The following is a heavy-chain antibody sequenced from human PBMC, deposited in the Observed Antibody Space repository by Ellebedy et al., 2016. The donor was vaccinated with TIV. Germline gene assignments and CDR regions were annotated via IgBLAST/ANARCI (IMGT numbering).Heavy chain of an antibody. V-gene: IGHV1-69*04. Sequence: SVKVSXKASGGTFSSYAISWVRQAPGQGLEWMGRIIPILGIANYAQKFQGRVTITADKSTSTAYMELSSLRSEDTAVYYCASRWLQLRTYGMDVWGQGTTVTVSS. CDR1: GGTFSSYA. J-gene: IGHJ6*02. CDR3: ASRWLQLRTYGMDV. D-gene: IGHD5-24*01. CDR2: IIPILGIA.